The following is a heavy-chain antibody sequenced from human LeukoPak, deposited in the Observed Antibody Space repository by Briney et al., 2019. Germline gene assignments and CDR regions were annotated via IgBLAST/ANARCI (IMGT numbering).Heavy chain of an antibody. CDR1: GFTFSSYG. J-gene: IGHJ4*02. V-gene: IGHV3-30*18. CDR2: ISYDGSNK. CDR3: AKDGAYVWGSYSY. Sequence: PGGSLRLSCAASGFTFSSYGMHWVRQAPGKGLEWVAVISYDGSNKYYADSVKGRFTISRDNSKNTLYLQMNSLRAEDTAVYYCAKDGAYVWGSYSYWGQGTLVTVSS. D-gene: IGHD3-16*01.